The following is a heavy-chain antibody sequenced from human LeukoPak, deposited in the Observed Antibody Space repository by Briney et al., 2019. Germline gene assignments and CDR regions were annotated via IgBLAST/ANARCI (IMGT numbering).Heavy chain of an antibody. V-gene: IGHV3-21*01. CDR3: ARDPPVNDYYDSSGYYPDY. Sequence: GGSLRLSCAASGFTFSSYSMNWVRQAPGKGLEWVSSISSSSSYIYYADSVKGRFTISRDNAKNSLYLQMNSLRAEDTAVYYCARDPPVNDYYDSSGYYPDYWGQGTLVTVSS. CDR2: ISSSSSYI. D-gene: IGHD3-22*01. J-gene: IGHJ4*02. CDR1: GFTFSSYS.